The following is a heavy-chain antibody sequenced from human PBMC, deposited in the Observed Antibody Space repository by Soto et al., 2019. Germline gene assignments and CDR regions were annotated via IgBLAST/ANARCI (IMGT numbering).Heavy chain of an antibody. CDR1: GYTLTVLS. CDR3: ATGHPLIDSSSSLDY. J-gene: IGHJ4*02. CDR2: FDPEDGET. V-gene: IGHV1-24*01. D-gene: IGHD6-6*01. Sequence: GASVKVSCKVSGYTLTVLSMHWVRQAPGKGLEWMGGFDPEDGETIYAQKFQGRVTMTEDTSTDTAYMELSSLRSEDTAVYYCATGHPLIDSSSSLDYWGQGTLVTVSS.